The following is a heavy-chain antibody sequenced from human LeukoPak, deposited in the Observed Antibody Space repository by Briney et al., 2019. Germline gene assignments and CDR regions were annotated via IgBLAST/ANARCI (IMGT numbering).Heavy chain of an antibody. CDR1: GGSISSYY. V-gene: IGHV4-4*07. CDR2: IYANGRT. CDR3: AKGGIAAEDYGMGV. Sequence: SETLSLTCTVSGGSISSYYWSWIRQPAGKGLEWIGRIYANGRTNYNPSLKSRVTMSVDTSKNQFSLKVTSVTAADTAVYYCAKGGIAAEDYGMGVWGQGTTVIVSS. J-gene: IGHJ6*02. D-gene: IGHD6-13*01.